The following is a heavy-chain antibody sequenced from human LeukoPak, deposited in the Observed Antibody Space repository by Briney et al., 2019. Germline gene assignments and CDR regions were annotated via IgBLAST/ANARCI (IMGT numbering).Heavy chain of an antibody. CDR3: ARDRAGGNSDAEGYFDY. J-gene: IGHJ4*02. Sequence: SETLSLTCTVSGGSISSYYWSWIRQPPGKGLEWIGYIYYSGSTYYNPSLKSRVTISVDTSKNQFSLKLSSVTAEDTAVYYCARDRAGGNSDAEGYFDYWGQGTLVTVSS. V-gene: IGHV4-59*12. CDR1: GGSISSYY. CDR2: IYYSGST. D-gene: IGHD4-23*01.